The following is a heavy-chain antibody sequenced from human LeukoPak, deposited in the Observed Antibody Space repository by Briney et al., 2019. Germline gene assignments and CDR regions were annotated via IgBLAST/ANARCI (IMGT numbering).Heavy chain of an antibody. CDR3: LHYRSGWH. Sequence: GALRLSCAVSGLKFSDAWMNWARQAPGKGLEWVGRIGNKADGGTTVYAAPVKGRFTISRDDSKNTVYLQMNSLKTEDTAVYYCLHYRSGWHWGQGTLSPSPQ. J-gene: IGHJ4*02. CDR1: GLKFSDAW. CDR2: IGNKADGGTT. D-gene: IGHD6-19*01. V-gene: IGHV3-15*04.